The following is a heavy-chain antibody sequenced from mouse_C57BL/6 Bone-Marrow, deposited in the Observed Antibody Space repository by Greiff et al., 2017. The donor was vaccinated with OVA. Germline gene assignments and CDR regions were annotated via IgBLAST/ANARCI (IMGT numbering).Heavy chain of an antibody. CDR3: AGQLRRRN. CDR2: IDPANGNT. J-gene: IGHJ3*01. D-gene: IGHD3-2*02. Sequence: VQLKESVAELVRPGASVKLSCTASGFNIKNTYMHWVKQRPEQGLEWIGRIDPANGNTNYAPKFQGQVTITADTSSNTAYLQLSSLTSEDTAIYYCAGQLRRRNWGQGTLVTVSA. V-gene: IGHV14-3*01. CDR1: GFNIKNTY.